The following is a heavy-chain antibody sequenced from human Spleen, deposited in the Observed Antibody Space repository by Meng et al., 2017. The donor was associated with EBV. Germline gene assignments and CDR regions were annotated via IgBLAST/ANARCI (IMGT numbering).Heavy chain of an antibody. D-gene: IGHD3-10*01. V-gene: IGHV1-45*02. J-gene: IGHJ4*02. CDR2: ITPFNGNT. CDR1: GYTFTYRY. Sequence: QVQLVQSGAEVKKTGSSVKVSCKASGYTFTYRYLHWVRQAPGQALEWMGWITPFNGNTNYAQKFQDRVTITRDRSMSTAYMELSSLRSEDTAMYYCASTSGSARQDYYFDYWGQGTLVTVSS. CDR3: ASTSGSARQDYYFDY.